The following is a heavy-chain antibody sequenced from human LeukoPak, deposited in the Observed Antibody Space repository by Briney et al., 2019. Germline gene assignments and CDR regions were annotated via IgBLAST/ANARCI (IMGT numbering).Heavy chain of an antibody. V-gene: IGHV4-59*08. Sequence: SETLSLTCTVSGGSISSYYWSWIRQPPGKGLEWIGYIYYSGSTNYNPSLKSRVTISVDTSKNQFSLKLSSVTAADTAVYYCAREGGYFDRSAFDIWGQGTMVTVSS. CDR2: IYYSGST. CDR3: AREGGYFDRSAFDI. CDR1: GGSISSYY. J-gene: IGHJ3*02. D-gene: IGHD3-22*01.